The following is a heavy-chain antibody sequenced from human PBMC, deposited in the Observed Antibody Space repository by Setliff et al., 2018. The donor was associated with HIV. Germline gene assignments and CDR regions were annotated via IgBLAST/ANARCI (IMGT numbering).Heavy chain of an antibody. Sequence: SETLSLTCAVYGVSLSGYYWSWIRQPPGKGLEWIGEIDHSGNTNYNPSLKSRVTVSIDTSKNQFSLNLTSVTAADTAVYYCARSKTFYDFWGGYYTHGAFKIWGLGTMVTVSS. CDR2: IDHSGNT. D-gene: IGHD3-3*01. CDR1: GVSLSGYY. V-gene: IGHV4-34*01. J-gene: IGHJ3*02. CDR3: ARSKTFYDFWGGYYTHGAFKI.